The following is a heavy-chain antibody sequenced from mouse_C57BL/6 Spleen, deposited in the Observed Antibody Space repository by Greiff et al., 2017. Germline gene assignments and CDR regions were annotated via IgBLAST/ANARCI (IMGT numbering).Heavy chain of an antibody. CDR1: GYTFPDYY. Sequence: QVQLQQFGPELVKPGALGKISCKAFGYTFPDYYLNWVTPRPGQGLEWIGWVYTGSGNTKYNEKFKGKATLTVDTYSSTAYMQLNSLTSEDSASYFCASATVAAYFDCGGQGTTLTVSS. V-gene: IGHV1-84*01. CDR2: VYTGSGNT. J-gene: IGHJ2*01. D-gene: IGHD1-1*01. CDR3: ASATVAAYFDC.